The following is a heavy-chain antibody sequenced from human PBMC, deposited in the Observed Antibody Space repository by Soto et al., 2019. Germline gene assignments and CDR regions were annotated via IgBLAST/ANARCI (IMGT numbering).Heavy chain of an antibody. Sequence: GESLKISCKGSGYDFSTYYIGWVRQMPGKGLEWLGLIHPRDSDTRYSPSFQGQVTISVDQSINTAYLQWSSLKASDTATYYCATDARHSSYCCSPDVWGPGTKATVSS. CDR2: IHPRDSDT. V-gene: IGHV5-51*01. D-gene: IGHD6-13*01. CDR1: GYDFSTYY. CDR3: ATDARHSSYCCSPDV. J-gene: IGHJ3*01.